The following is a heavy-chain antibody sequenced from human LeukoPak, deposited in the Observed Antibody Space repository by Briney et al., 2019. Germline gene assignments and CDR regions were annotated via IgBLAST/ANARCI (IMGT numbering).Heavy chain of an antibody. J-gene: IGHJ4*02. V-gene: IGHV4-39*02. CDR3: AGSRGPLIGRSFDY. CDR2: ICYSGTTSGGST. Sequence: SETLSLTCTVSGDSISNSDFYWGWIRQPPGKGLEWIGSICYSGTTSGGSTYYNPSLTSRVTISVDTSKNHFSLKLGSVTAADTAVYYCAGSRGPLIGRSFDYWGQGTLVTVSS. D-gene: IGHD2/OR15-2a*01. CDR1: GDSISNSDFY.